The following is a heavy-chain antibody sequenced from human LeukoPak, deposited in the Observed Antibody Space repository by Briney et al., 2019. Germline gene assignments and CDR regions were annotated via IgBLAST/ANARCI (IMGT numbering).Heavy chain of an antibody. D-gene: IGHD6-6*01. J-gene: IGHJ3*01. V-gene: IGHV5-51*01. CDR2: IYPGDSDT. Sequence: GESLKISCKSSGYRFAIYWIGWVRQLPGKGLEWMGIIYPGDSDTQYSPSWQGQVTISVAKSINTAYLQWSSLKASDTATYYCASPLLVRNSSAFDVWGQGTVVTVSS. CDR3: ASPLLVRNSSAFDV. CDR1: GYRFAIYW.